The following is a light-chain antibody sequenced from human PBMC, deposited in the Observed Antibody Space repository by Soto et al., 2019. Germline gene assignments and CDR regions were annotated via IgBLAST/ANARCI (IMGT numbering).Light chain of an antibody. V-gene: IGKV3-20*01. CDR2: GAS. CDR1: QSLSSSTC. J-gene: IGKJ4*01. Sequence: EIVLTQSPGTLSLSPGERATLSCRASQSLSSSTCLAWYQQKPGQAPRLLIYGASGRATGIPDRFSGSGSWTDFTLTISRLEPEDFAVYYCQQYGSSLLTFGGGTKVEIK. CDR3: QQYGSSLLT.